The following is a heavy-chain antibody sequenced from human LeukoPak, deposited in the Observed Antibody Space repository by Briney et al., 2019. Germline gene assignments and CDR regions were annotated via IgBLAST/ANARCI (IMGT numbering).Heavy chain of an antibody. D-gene: IGHD4-17*01. CDR2: IYHSGST. V-gene: IGHV4-30-2*01. Sequence: PSETLSLTCTVSGGSISSGGYYWSWIRQPPGKGLEWIGYIYHSGSTYYNPSLKSRVTISVDRSKNQFSLKLSSVTAADTAVYYCANLSGDYTSPWGQGTLVTVSS. CDR3: ANLSGDYTSP. J-gene: IGHJ5*02. CDR1: GGSISSGGYY.